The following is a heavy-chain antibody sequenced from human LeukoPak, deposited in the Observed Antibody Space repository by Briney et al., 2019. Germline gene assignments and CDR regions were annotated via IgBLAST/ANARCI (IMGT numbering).Heavy chain of an antibody. V-gene: IGHV3-64*01. CDR3: ASVQGGSYYDY. D-gene: IGHD1-26*01. CDR1: GFTFRTYS. J-gene: IGHJ4*02. CDR2: ISSNGGST. Sequence: GGSLRLSCAASGFTFRTYSIHWVRQAPGKGLEYVSAISSNGGSTYYANSVKGRFTISRDNSKNTLYLQMGSLRAEDTAVYYCASVQGGSYYDYWGQGTLVTVSS.